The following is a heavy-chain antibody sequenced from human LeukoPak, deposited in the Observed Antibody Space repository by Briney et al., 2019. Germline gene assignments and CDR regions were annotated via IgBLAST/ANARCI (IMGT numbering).Heavy chain of an antibody. CDR1: GGTLSSYA. CDR2: IIPIFGTA. V-gene: IGHV1-69*13. D-gene: IGHD3-22*01. Sequence: ASVKVSCKASGGTLSSYAISWVRQAPGQGLEWMGGIIPIFGTANYAQKFQGRVTITADESTSTAYMELSSLRSEDTAVYYCARGSNYYDSSGYYYHWFDPWGQGTLVTVSS. CDR3: ARGSNYYDSSGYYYHWFDP. J-gene: IGHJ5*02.